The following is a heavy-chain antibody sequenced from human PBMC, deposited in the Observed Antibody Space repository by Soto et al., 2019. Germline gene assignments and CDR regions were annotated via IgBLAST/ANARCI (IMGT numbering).Heavy chain of an antibody. J-gene: IGHJ4*02. D-gene: IGHD1-20*01. V-gene: IGHV1-69*13. CDR3: ASCISAFPGNGFDY. Sequence: VASVKVSCKASGGTFSSYAISWVRQAPGQGLEWMGGIIPIFGTADYAQKFQGRVTIAADESTSTAYMELSSLRSEDTAVYYCASCISAFPGNGFDYWGQGTLVTVSS. CDR2: IIPIFGTA. CDR1: GGTFSSYA.